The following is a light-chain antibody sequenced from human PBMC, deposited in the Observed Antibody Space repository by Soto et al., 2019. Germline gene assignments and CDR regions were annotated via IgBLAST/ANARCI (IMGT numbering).Light chain of an antibody. Sequence: DIQMTQAPSSLTASVGDRVTVTCLPSQDIRNDLGWFQLKPGKAPKRLIYAASRLQTGVPSRFSGSGSGTEFTLTISSLQPEDFATYFCLQHNTYPWTFGQGTKVDI. V-gene: IGKV1-17*01. CDR1: QDIRND. CDR2: AAS. J-gene: IGKJ1*01. CDR3: LQHNTYPWT.